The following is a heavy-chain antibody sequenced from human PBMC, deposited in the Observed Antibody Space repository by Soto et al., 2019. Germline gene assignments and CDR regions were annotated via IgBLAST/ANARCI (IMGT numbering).Heavy chain of an antibody. D-gene: IGHD3-10*01. CDR1: GGTFSSYG. CDR2: IIPMSGTP. CDR3: VRENYYGSGSYYRDAFDL. Sequence: QVQLVQSGAEVTKPGSSVKVSCKASGGTFSSYGIHWVRQAPGQGLEWMGGIIPMSGTPNYAQKFKDRVAIGVDESTGAAYMELSSLRSEDTAMYYCVRENYYGSGSYYRDAFDLWGQGTMVAVSS. J-gene: IGHJ3*01. V-gene: IGHV1-69*01.